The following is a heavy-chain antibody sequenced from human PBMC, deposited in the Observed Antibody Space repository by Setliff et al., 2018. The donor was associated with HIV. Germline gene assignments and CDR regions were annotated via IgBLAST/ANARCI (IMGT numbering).Heavy chain of an antibody. CDR3: ARDRRGYYYGSGSCYMDV. V-gene: IGHV4-4*08. CDR2: IYTSGIT. CDR1: GDSISSYY. J-gene: IGHJ6*03. Sequence: SETLSLTCTVSGDSISSYYWSWIRQSPGKGLEWIGYIYTSGITDYNPPLKSRVTISGDTSKNQFSLKLSSVTAADTAVYYCARDRRGYYYGSGSCYMDVWGTGTTVTVSS. D-gene: IGHD3-10*01.